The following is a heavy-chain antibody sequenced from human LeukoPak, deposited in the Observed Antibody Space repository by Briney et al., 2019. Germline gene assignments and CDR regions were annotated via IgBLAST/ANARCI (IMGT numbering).Heavy chain of an antibody. D-gene: IGHD2-15*01. CDR2: ISAYNGNT. Sequence: ASVKVSCKASGYTFTSYGISWVRQAPGQGLEWMGWISAYNGNTNYAQKLQGRVTMTTDTSTSTAYMELRSLRSDDTAVYYCARDPGWRAANPYHYYYGMDVWGQGTTVTVSS. J-gene: IGHJ6*02. CDR3: ARDPGWRAANPYHYYYGMDV. CDR1: GYTFTSYG. V-gene: IGHV1-18*01.